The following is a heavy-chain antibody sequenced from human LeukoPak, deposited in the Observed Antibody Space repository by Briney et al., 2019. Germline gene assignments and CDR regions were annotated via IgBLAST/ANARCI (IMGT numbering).Heavy chain of an antibody. CDR1: GFSLSTSGMC. Sequence: GPTLVHPTQPLTLTCTLSGFSLSTSGMCVTWMRQPPGKALEWLSRIDLDDDKYYSTSLKTTLTISKDTSKNQVVLIMTNMDPVDTATYYCARIRYTGSYFDYWGQGTLVTVSS. CDR2: IDLDDDK. V-gene: IGHV2-70*11. D-gene: IGHD1-26*01. J-gene: IGHJ4*02. CDR3: ARIRYTGSYFDY.